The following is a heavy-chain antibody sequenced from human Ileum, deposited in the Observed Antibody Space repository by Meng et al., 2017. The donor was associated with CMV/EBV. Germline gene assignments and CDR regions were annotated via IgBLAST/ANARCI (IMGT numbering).Heavy chain of an antibody. CDR3: ARDGYFDSGTYPFDH. J-gene: IGHJ4*02. CDR2: IYYSGNA. Sequence: QRLEQGPRLVTPSETLSLTCTVSGDYMRRYYWSWIQQSPGKALEWIGYIYYSGNAVYNPSFKSRVTISVDTSKSQFYLKVNSVTAADTAVYYCARDGYFDSGTYPFDHWGQGTLVTVSS. D-gene: IGHD3-10*01. V-gene: IGHV4-59*01. CDR1: GDYMRRYY.